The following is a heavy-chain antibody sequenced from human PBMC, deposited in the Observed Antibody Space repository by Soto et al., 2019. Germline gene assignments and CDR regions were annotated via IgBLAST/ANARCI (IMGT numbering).Heavy chain of an antibody. CDR1: GFTFSSYS. V-gene: IGHV3-48*01. Sequence: EVQLVESGGGLVQPGGSLRLSCAASGFTFSSYSMNWVRQAPGKGLEWVSYISSSSSTIYYADSVKGRFTISRDNAKNSRYLQMNGLRAEDTAVYYCARALPTYSSGVNGMDVWGQGTTVTVSS. D-gene: IGHD6-25*01. CDR3: ARALPTYSSGVNGMDV. CDR2: ISSSSSTI. J-gene: IGHJ6*02.